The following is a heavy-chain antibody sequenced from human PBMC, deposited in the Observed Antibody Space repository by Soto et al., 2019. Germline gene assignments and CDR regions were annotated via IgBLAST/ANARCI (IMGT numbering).Heavy chain of an antibody. CDR3: ARPSGLVTRSTYHGMDV. CDR1: GYSFSNYW. D-gene: IGHD2-21*02. Sequence: GESLKISCQGSGYSFSNYWIAWVRQMPGKGLEWMGMIYPGDSDTRYSPSFQGQVTFSADKSISTAYMQWSALKASDTALYYCARPSGLVTRSTYHGMDVWGQGTTVTVSS. CDR2: IYPGDSDT. V-gene: IGHV5-51*01. J-gene: IGHJ6*02.